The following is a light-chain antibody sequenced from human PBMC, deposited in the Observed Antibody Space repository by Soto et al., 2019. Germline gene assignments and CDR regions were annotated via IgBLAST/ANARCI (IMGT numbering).Light chain of an antibody. CDR1: HDISNY. V-gene: IGKV1-33*01. CDR3: QQYDSVPLT. J-gene: IGKJ4*01. CDR2: DAS. Sequence: DTQMTQSPSSLSASAGDRVTITCQASHDISNYLNWYQQKTGKAPKLLIYDASHLAAGVPSSFSGSGHGTDFTFTISSRRPDDFATYYCQQYDSVPLTFGGGTTVDLK.